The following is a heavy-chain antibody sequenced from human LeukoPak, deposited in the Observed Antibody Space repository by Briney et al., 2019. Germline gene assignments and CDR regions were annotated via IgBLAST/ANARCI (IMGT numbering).Heavy chain of an antibody. CDR1: GYTFTSYY. J-gene: IGHJ4*02. D-gene: IGHD2-15*01. CDR2: INPSGGST. Sequence: GASAKVSCKASGYTFTSYYMHWVRQAPGQGLEWMGGINPSGGSTSYAQKFQGRVTMTRDTSTSTVHMELNSLRSEDTAVYYCARDGPYCSDFTCYVDYWGQGTLVTVSS. V-gene: IGHV1-46*01. CDR3: ARDGPYCSDFTCYVDY.